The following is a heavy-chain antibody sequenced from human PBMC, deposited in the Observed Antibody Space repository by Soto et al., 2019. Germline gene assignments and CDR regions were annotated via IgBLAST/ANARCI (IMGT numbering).Heavy chain of an antibody. CDR2: ISSTGGST. CDR3: ARAHDYDFWSGFLFYGMDV. D-gene: IGHD3-3*01. Sequence: GGSLRLSCAAPRFTFSNYAMSWVRQAPGKGLEWVSGISSTGGSTYYADSVKGRFTISRDNSKNTLDLQMSSLRAEDTAIYYCARAHDYDFWSGFLFYGMDVWGQGTTVTVSS. CDR1: RFTFSNYA. V-gene: IGHV3-23*01. J-gene: IGHJ6*02.